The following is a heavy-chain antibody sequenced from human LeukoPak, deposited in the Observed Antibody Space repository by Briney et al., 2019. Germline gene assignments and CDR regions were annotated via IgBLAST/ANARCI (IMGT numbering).Heavy chain of an antibody. CDR1: GFTFSSYG. Sequence: GGTLRLSCAASGFTFSSYGMSWVRQAPGKGLEWVSAISGSGGSTYYADSVKGRFTISRDNSKNTLYLQMNSLRAEDTAVYYCAKGRRGYPPGYWGQGTLVTVSS. D-gene: IGHD5-18*01. CDR2: ISGSGGST. V-gene: IGHV3-23*01. CDR3: AKGRRGYPPGY. J-gene: IGHJ4*02.